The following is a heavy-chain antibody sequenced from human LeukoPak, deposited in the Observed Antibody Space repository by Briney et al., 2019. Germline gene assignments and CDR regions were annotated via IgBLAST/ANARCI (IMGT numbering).Heavy chain of an antibody. D-gene: IGHD3-10*01. V-gene: IGHV4-61*02. CDR1: GGSISSGSYY. CDR2: IYTSGST. CDR3: ARGRGGSGSSRKWFDP. J-gene: IGHJ5*02. Sequence: PSETLSLTCTVSGGSISSGSYYWSWIRQPAGKGLEWIGRIYTSGSTNYNPSPKSRVTISVDTSKNQFSLKLSSVTAADTAVYYCARGRGGSGSSRKWFDPWGQGTLVTVSS.